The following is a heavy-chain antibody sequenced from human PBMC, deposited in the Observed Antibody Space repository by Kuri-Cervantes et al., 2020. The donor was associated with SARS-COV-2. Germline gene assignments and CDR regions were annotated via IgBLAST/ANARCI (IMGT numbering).Heavy chain of an antibody. V-gene: IGHV3-30*02. J-gene: IGHJ4*02. D-gene: IGHD6-19*01. Sequence: GGSLRLSCAASGFTFSSYGMHWVRQAPGKGLEWVVFIRYDGSNKYYADSVKGRFTISRDNSKNTLYLQMNSLRAEDTAVYYCAKGIAVAGTGGFDYWGQGTLVTVSS. CDR1: GFTFSSYG. CDR2: IRYDGSNK. CDR3: AKGIAVAGTGGFDY.